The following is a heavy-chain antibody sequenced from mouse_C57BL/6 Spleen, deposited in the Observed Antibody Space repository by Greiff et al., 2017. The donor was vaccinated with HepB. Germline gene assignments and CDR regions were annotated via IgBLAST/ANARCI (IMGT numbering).Heavy chain of an antibody. J-gene: IGHJ1*03. CDR2: INYDGSST. CDR3: ARGKNWDYYYIDV. CDR1: GFTFSDYY. Sequence: EVKLMESEGGLVQPGSSMKLSCTASGFTFSDYYMAWVRQVPEKGLEWVANINYDGSSTYYLDSLKSRFIISRDNAKNILYLQMSSLMTEDTATYYCARGKNWDYYYIDVWGTGTTVTVSS. V-gene: IGHV5-16*01. D-gene: IGHD4-1*01.